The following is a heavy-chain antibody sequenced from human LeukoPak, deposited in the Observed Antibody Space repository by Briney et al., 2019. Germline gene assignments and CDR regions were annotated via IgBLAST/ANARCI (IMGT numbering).Heavy chain of an antibody. CDR1: GFTFTNYW. J-gene: IGHJ4*02. D-gene: IGHD5/OR15-5a*01. Sequence: GGSLRLSCAASGFTFTNYWMTWVRQAPGKGLEFVANINQDGSVKNYVDSVKGRFTISRDNAENSLHLQMNSLRVEDTAVYYCARDPGSSAFDYWGQGTLVTVSS. CDR2: INQDGSVK. CDR3: ARDPGSSAFDY. V-gene: IGHV3-7*01.